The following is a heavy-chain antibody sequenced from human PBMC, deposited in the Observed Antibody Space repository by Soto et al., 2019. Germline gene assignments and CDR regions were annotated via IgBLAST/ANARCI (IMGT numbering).Heavy chain of an antibody. CDR2: VYYNENT. D-gene: IGHD3-10*01. Sequence: PSETLSLTCSVSGGSISSFTYYWGWIRQPPGKGLEWIGTVYYNENTYYNPSLKSRVTITVDPAKNQFSLNLRSLTAADTAMYFCARRERYYGSPGWLDPWGPGTLVPV. J-gene: IGHJ5*02. CDR3: ARRERYYGSPGWLDP. V-gene: IGHV4-39*01. CDR1: GGSISSFTYY.